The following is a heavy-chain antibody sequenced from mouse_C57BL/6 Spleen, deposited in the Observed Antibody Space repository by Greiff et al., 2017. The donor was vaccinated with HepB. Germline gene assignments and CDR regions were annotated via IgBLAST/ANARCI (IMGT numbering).Heavy chain of an antibody. D-gene: IGHD1-1*01. CDR1: GFSLTSYG. J-gene: IGHJ4*01. CDR3: ASPTVVEGGYAMDY. Sequence: QVQLQQSGPGLVQPSQRLSITCTVSGFSLTSYGVHWVRQSPGKGLEWLGVIWSGGSTDYNAAFISRLSISKDNSKSQVFFKMNSLQADDTAIYYCASPTVVEGGYAMDYWGQGTSVTVSS. CDR2: IWSGGST. V-gene: IGHV2-2*01.